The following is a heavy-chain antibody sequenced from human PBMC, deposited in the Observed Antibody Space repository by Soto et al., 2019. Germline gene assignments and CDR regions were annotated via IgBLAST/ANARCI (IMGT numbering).Heavy chain of an antibody. V-gene: IGHV1-69*18. Sequence: QVQLVQSGAEVKQPGPSVKVSCKASRGALSSYAITWVRQAPGQGLDWMGRVIPIYGTPNYAQKFQGRLSLTVDASKSTAYLELSGLRSEDTAVYFCASAGSREINRGAFYIWGQGTMVTVSS. CDR1: RGALSSYA. CDR2: VIPIYGTP. J-gene: IGHJ3*02. CDR3: ASAGSREINRGAFYI.